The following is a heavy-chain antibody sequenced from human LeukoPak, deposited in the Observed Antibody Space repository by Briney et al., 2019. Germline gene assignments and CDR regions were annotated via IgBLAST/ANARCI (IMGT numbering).Heavy chain of an antibody. J-gene: IGHJ5*02. CDR3: ARGALGYCSSTSCFATQFGA. D-gene: IGHD2-2*01. CDR2: ISSNGGST. CDR1: GFTFSSYA. Sequence: GGSLRLSCAASGFTFSSYAMHWVRQAPGKGLEYVSAISSNGGSTYYANSVKGRFTISRDNSKNTLYLQMGSLRAEDMAVYYCARGALGYCSSTSCFATQFGAWGQGTLVTVSS. V-gene: IGHV3-64*01.